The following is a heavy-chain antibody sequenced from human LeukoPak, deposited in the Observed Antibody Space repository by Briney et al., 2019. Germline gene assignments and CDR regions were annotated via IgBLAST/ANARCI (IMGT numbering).Heavy chain of an antibody. V-gene: IGHV3-53*01. D-gene: IGHD6-19*01. CDR2: IVCSST. CDR1: GFTVRDHH. CDR3: TRDEQGSSWFN. J-gene: IGHJ4*02. Sequence: PGGSLRLSCAASGFTVRDHHMSWIRQAPGKGLELVSAIVCSSTHHADSVKGRFPIPRDHFKNTLSLQMNSLRAEDSAIYYCTRDEQGSSWFNWGQGTLVTVSS.